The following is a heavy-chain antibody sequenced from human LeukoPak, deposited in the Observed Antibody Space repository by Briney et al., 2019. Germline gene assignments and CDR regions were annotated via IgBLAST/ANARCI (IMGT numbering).Heavy chain of an antibody. CDR3: ARAVVQGVIIQGQIVNWYDP. D-gene: IGHD3-10*01. CDR1: GFTFSRYW. Sequence: PGGSLRLSCAASGFTFSRYWMSWVRQAPGKGLEWVAHIKEDGSDKYYVDSVKGRFTVSRDNAQNSLFLQMNNLRVEDTSVYYCARAVVQGVIIQGQIVNWYDPWGQGTLVTVSS. V-gene: IGHV3-7*01. J-gene: IGHJ5*02. CDR2: IKEDGSDK.